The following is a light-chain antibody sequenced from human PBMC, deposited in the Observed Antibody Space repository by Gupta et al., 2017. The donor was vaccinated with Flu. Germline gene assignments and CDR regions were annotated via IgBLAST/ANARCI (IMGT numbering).Light chain of an antibody. CDR2: MHS. V-gene: IGLV6-57*01. J-gene: IGLJ2*01. Sequence: TVTNSSTTSGGIIASNYVQWSQQRPGPPPNPMMYMHSDRHAGVPARFSGSIDSTSTAASLTIAGLQNEAEDDYYLQTSDSSIVVFGGGTKLTVL. CDR3: QTSDSSIVV. CDR1: GGIIASNY.